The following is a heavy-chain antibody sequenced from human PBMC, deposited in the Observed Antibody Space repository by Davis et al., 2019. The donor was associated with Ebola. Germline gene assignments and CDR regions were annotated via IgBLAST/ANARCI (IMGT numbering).Heavy chain of an antibody. D-gene: IGHD3-10*01. V-gene: IGHV2-26*01. J-gene: IGHJ4*02. CDR1: GFSLSNARMG. Sequence: SGPTLVKPTETLTLTCTVSGFSLSNARMGVSWIRQPPGKALEWLAHIFSNDEKSYSTSLKSRLTISKDTSKSQVVLTMTNMDPVDTATYYCARIPTMVRGVIFPDFWGQGTLVTVSS. CDR3: ARIPTMVRGVIFPDF. CDR2: IFSNDEK.